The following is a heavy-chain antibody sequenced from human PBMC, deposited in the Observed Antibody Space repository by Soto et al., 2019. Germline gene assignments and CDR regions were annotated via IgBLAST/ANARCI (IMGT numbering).Heavy chain of an antibody. V-gene: IGHV1-2*02. CDR2: IDPKNGDT. Sequence: QVQLVQSGAEVKKPGASVKVSCKASGYTFTGYSIHWVRQAPGQGLEWMGWIDPKNGDTNTAQKFQGRVTMTRDTSITTAYMELTSLRSDDTAIYSWATEWDPTMVPRADYWGQGSLVTVAS. CDR3: ATEWDPTMVPRADY. CDR1: GYTFTGYS. D-gene: IGHD5-18*01. J-gene: IGHJ4*02.